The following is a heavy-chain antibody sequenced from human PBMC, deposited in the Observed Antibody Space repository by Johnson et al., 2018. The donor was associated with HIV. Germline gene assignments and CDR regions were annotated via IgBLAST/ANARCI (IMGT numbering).Heavy chain of an antibody. CDR1: GFTFSSYW. Sequence: VQLVESGGGLVQPGGSLRLSCAASGFTFSSYWMSWVRQAPGKGLEWVANIKQDGSEKYYVDSVKGRFTISGNNAKNSLYLQMNSLRAEDTAVYYCAGEYYYDSSGYYYSSGFDNWGQGTMVTVSS. J-gene: IGHJ3*02. CDR2: IKQDGSEK. V-gene: IGHV3-7*03. CDR3: AGEYYYDSSGYYYSSGFDN. D-gene: IGHD3-22*01.